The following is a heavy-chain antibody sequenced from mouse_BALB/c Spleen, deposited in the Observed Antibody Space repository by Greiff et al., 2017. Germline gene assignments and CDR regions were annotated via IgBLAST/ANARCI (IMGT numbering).Heavy chain of an antibody. CDR3: NADDGSRGAWGAD. CDR2: IDPENGDT. Sequence: EVPLQQSGAELVRSGASVKLSCTASGFNIKDYYMHWVKQRPEQGLEWIGWIDPENGDTESAPKFQGKATMTADTSSNTAYLQLSSLTSEDTAVYYCNADDGSRGAWGADWGQGTLVTVAA. J-gene: IGHJ3*01. CDR1: GFNIKDYY. D-gene: IGHD1-1*01. V-gene: IGHV14-4*02.